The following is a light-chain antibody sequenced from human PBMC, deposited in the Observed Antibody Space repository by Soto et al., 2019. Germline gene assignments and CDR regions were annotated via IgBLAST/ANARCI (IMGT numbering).Light chain of an antibody. V-gene: IGKV1-33*01. CDR2: GAS. CDR3: QHYNNLPPFT. J-gene: IGKJ3*01. Sequence: DLQMTQSPSSLSASVGARVSITCQASQDIRTSLSWFQHKPGRAPKLLIYGASYLETGVPSRFRGSGSGTDFTFTITSLQPEDIATYYCQHYNNLPPFTFGPGTIVEIK. CDR1: QDIRTS.